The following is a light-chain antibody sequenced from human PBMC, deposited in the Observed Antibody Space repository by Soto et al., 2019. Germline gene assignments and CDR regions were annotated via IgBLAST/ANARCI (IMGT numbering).Light chain of an antibody. Sequence: AIQMTQSPSSLSASVGDRVIITCRASQAIRNDLGWYQQKPGKAPKLLIYTASTLQSGVPSRFSGSGSGADFTLTIRSLQLEDSATYYCLHDYSYPRTFGQGTKVEIK. CDR2: TAS. V-gene: IGKV1-6*01. CDR3: LHDYSYPRT. J-gene: IGKJ1*01. CDR1: QAIRND.